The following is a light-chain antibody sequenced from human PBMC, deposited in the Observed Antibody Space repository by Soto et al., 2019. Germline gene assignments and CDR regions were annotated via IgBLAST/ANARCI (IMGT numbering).Light chain of an antibody. CDR2: DVS. Sequence: QSALTQPASVSGSPGQSITISCTGTSSDVGGYNYVSWYQQHPGKAPKLIIFDVSTRPSGVSNRFSASKSGNTASLTISGLPAEDEADYYCSSYTSSTTEVFGTGTKLTVL. CDR3: SSYTSSTTEV. V-gene: IGLV2-14*01. J-gene: IGLJ1*01. CDR1: SSDVGGYNY.